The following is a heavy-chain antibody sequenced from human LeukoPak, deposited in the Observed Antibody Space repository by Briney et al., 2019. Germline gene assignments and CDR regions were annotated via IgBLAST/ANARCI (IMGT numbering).Heavy chain of an antibody. J-gene: IGHJ4*02. CDR3: ARHTRLSGDY. CDR1: GYSISSGYY. CDR2: IYYSGST. D-gene: IGHD1-1*01. V-gene: IGHV4-38-2*02. Sequence: SETLSLTCTVSGYSISSGYYWGWIRQPPGKGLEWIGSIYYSGSTYYNPSLKSRVTISVDTSKNQFSLKLSSVTAADTAVYYCARHTRLSGDYWGQGTLVTVSS.